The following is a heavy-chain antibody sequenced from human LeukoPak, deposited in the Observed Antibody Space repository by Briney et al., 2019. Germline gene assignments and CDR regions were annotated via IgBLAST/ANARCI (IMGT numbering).Heavy chain of an antibody. CDR3: ARGGYSSSWYHFDY. J-gene: IGHJ4*02. V-gene: IGHV3-53*01. CDR2: VYSGGTT. Sequence: GGSLRLSCAASGFTFSSYSMNWVRQAPGKGLEWVSVVYSGGTTNYADSVKGRFTISRDNSKNTLFLQMNSLRAEDTAVYYCARGGYSSSWYHFDYWGQGTLVTVSS. CDR1: GFTFSSYS. D-gene: IGHD6-13*01.